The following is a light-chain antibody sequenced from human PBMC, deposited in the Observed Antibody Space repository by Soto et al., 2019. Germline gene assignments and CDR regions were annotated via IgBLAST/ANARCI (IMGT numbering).Light chain of an antibody. CDR2: DVS. CDR3: SSYTSSSTLHV. Sequence: QSVLTQPASVSGSPGQSIIISCTGTSSDVGGYNYVSWYQQHPGKAPKLMIYDVSNRPSGVSNRFSGSKSGNTASLTISGLQAEDEADYYCSSYTSSSTLHVFGTGTKVTVL. V-gene: IGLV2-14*01. J-gene: IGLJ1*01. CDR1: SSDVGGYNY.